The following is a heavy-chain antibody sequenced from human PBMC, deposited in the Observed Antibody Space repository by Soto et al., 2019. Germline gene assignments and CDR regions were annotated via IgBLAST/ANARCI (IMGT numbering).Heavy chain of an antibody. CDR3: ARGFGRFNY. J-gene: IGHJ4*02. Sequence: EVQLLESGGGLVQPGGSLRLSCGVSGFTFNDFEMNWVRQAPGKGLEWLAYIDGSGTTKKYADSVRGRFTISRDNPNNSLFLQMSSLSAADTAISYCARGFGRFNYWGQGTLVSVSS. D-gene: IGHD3-10*01. V-gene: IGHV3-48*03. CDR1: GFTFNDFE. CDR2: IDGSGTTK.